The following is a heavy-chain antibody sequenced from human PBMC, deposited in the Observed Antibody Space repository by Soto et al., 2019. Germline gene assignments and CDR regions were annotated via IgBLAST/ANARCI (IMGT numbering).Heavy chain of an antibody. D-gene: IGHD6-19*01. CDR1: GFTFSSYG. J-gene: IGHJ6*03. V-gene: IGHV3-30*18. Sequence: GGSLRLSCAASGFTFSSYGMHWVRQAPGKGLEWVAVISYEGSNKNYADSVKGRFTMSRANSKNTLYLQMNSLRAEDTAVYYCAKDGGIAVAGTPGNYYYYMDVWGKGTTVTVSS. CDR2: ISYEGSNK. CDR3: AKDGGIAVAGTPGNYYYYMDV.